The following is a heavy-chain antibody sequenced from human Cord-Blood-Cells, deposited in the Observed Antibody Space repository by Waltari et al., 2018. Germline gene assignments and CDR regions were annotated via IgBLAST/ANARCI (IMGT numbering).Heavy chain of an antibody. CDR3: ASQLGIRYFDL. Sequence: QVQLQQWGAGLLKPSETLSLTCAVYGGSFSGYYWSWIRQPPGKGLECIGEINHSGSTNYNPSLKSRVTISVDTSKNQFSLKLSSVTAADTAVYYCASQLGIRYFDLWGRGTLVTVSS. V-gene: IGHV4-34*01. CDR1: GGSFSGYY. CDR2: INHSGST. D-gene: IGHD7-27*01. J-gene: IGHJ2*01.